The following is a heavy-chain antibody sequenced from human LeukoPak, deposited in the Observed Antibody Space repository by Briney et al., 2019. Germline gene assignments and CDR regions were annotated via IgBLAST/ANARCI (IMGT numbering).Heavy chain of an antibody. V-gene: IGHV3-33*01. CDR3: ARRGTDASFSFFDV. Sequence: GGSLRLSCAASGFTFSSYGMHWVRQAPGKGLEWVAVIWYDGSNKYYADSVKGRFTISRDNTNTSLFLQMNSLRAEDTATYFCARRGTDASFSFFDVWGQGTMVTVSS. J-gene: IGHJ3*01. CDR2: IWYDGSNK. D-gene: IGHD1-1*01. CDR1: GFTFSSYG.